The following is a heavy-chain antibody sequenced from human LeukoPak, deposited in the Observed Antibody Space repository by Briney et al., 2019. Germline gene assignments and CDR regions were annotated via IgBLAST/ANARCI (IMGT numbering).Heavy chain of an antibody. Sequence: GGSLRLSCAASGFTFSSYAMHWVRQAPGKGLEWVAVISYDGSDKYYADSVKGRFTISRDNSKNTLYLQMNSLRAEDTAVYYCASLYSSSSDYWGQGPLVTVPS. V-gene: IGHV3-30-3*01. CDR3: ASLYSSSSDY. D-gene: IGHD6-6*01. CDR2: ISYDGSDK. CDR1: GFTFSSYA. J-gene: IGHJ4*02.